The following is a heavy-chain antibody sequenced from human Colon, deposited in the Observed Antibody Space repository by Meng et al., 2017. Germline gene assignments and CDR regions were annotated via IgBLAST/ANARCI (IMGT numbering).Heavy chain of an antibody. Sequence: GESLKISCAASGFSFSSNFMSWVRQAPGKGLEWVASIKHDGSEEGYVDSVKGRFTISRDNTKNSLYLQMNSLRAEDTAVYYCAKNRVGHDFWGQGMRVTGAS. J-gene: IGHJ4*02. V-gene: IGHV3-7*01. CDR1: GFSFSSNF. D-gene: IGHD1-26*01. CDR2: IKHDGSEE. CDR3: AKNRVGHDF.